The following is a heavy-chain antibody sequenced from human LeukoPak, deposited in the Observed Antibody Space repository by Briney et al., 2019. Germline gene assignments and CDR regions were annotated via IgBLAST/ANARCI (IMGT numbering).Heavy chain of an antibody. Sequence: PGGSLRLSCAASGFTFSSYAMSWVRQAPGKGLEWVSAISGSGGSTYYADSVKGRFTISRDNSKNTLYLQMNSLRAEDTAVYYCARDERWLQFYFDYWGQGTLVTVSS. CDR1: GFTFSSYA. D-gene: IGHD5-12*01. CDR3: ARDERWLQFYFDY. V-gene: IGHV3-23*01. CDR2: ISGSGGST. J-gene: IGHJ4*02.